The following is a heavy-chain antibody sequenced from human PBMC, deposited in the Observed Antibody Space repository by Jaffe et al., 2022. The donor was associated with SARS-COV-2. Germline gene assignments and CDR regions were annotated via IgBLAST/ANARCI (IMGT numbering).Heavy chain of an antibody. V-gene: IGHV3-21*01. CDR3: ARGTYSYGMDV. Sequence: EVQLVESGGGLVKPGGSLRLSCAASGFTFSSYSMNWVRQAPGKGLEWVSSISSSSSYIYYADSVKGRFTISRDNAKNSLYLQMNSLRAEDTAVYYCARGTYSYGMDVWGQGTTVTVSS. J-gene: IGHJ6*02. CDR2: ISSSSSYI. CDR1: GFTFSSYS.